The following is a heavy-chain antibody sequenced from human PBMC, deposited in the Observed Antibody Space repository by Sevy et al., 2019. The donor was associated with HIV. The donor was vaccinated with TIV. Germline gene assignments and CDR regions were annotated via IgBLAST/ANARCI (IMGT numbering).Heavy chain of an antibody. D-gene: IGHD6-13*01. CDR3: HPSPIAAAGTDFDY. CDR2: ISSSSSYI. Sequence: GGSLRLSCAASGFTFSSYSMNWVRHAPGKGLEWVSSISSSSSYIYYADSVKGRFTISRDNAKNSLYLQMNSLRAEDTAVYYWHPSPIAAAGTDFDYWGQGTLVTVSS. CDR1: GFTFSSYS. V-gene: IGHV3-21*01. J-gene: IGHJ4*02.